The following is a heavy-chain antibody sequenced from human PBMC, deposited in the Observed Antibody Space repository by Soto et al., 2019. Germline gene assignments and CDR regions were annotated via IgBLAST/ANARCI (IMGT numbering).Heavy chain of an antibody. J-gene: IGHJ3*02. CDR1: GGSISSGGYY. CDR2: IYYSGST. CDR3: ARSGITIFGVVIIHNDAFDI. V-gene: IGHV4-31*03. D-gene: IGHD3-3*01. Sequence: SETLSLTCTVSGGSISSGGYYWSWIRQHPGKGLEWIGYIYYSGSTYYNPSLKSRVTISVDTSKNQLSLKLSSVTAADTAVYYCARSGITIFGVVIIHNDAFDIWGQGTMVTVSS.